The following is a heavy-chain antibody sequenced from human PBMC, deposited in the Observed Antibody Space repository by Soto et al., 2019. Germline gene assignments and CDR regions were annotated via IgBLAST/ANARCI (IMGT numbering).Heavy chain of an antibody. D-gene: IGHD5-18*01. CDR1: GGSISSSSTSF. CDR2: IHHTGST. Sequence: QLQLHESGPGPVKPSETLSLTCSVSGGSISSSSTSFWAWIRQPPGKALEWIGSIHHTGSTSYNPSLWSRATLPETTPRTGFSRNLTSVTAADTAAYSCVRLVTASYGRDYIAFWGQGTLVTVSS. J-gene: IGHJ4*02. CDR3: VRLVTASYGRDYIAF. V-gene: IGHV4-39*01.